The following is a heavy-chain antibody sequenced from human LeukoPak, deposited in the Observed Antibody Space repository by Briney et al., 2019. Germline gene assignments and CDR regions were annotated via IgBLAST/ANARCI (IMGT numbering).Heavy chain of an antibody. V-gene: IGHV3-30-3*01. CDR1: GFTLSSYA. J-gene: IGHJ6*02. D-gene: IGHD2-2*01. CDR2: ISYDGSNK. CDR3: ARDPGYCSSTSCPAFYYYYGMDV. Sequence: GGSLRLSCAASGFTLSSYAMHWVRQAPGKGLEWVAVISYDGSNKYYADSVKGRFTISRDNSKNTLYLQMNSLRAEDTAVCYCARDPGYCSSTSCPAFYYYYGMDVWGQGTTVTVSS.